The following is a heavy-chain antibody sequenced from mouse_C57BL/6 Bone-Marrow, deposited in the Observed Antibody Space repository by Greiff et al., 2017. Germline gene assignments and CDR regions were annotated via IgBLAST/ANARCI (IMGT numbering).Heavy chain of an antibody. Sequence: QVQLQQPGAELVKPGASVKMSCKASGYTFTSYWITWVKQRPGQGLEWIGEIDPSDSYTNYNQKFKGKSTLTVDKSSSTAYMQLSSLTSEDSAVYYCARETAQVYFDYWGQGTTLTVSS. V-gene: IGHV1-69*01. J-gene: IGHJ2*01. CDR3: ARETAQVYFDY. CDR2: IDPSDSYT. D-gene: IGHD3-2*02. CDR1: GYTFTSYW.